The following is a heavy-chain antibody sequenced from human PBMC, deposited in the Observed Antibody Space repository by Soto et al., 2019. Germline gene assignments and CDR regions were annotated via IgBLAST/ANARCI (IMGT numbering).Heavy chain of an antibody. D-gene: IGHD2-21*02. CDR1: GFTFNSHE. CDR3: AREWEVTGYWYFDL. J-gene: IGHJ2*01. V-gene: IGHV3-48*03. CDR2: ISSSGGSI. Sequence: EVQLVESGGGLVQPGGSLRLSCAGSGFTFNSHEMTWVRQAPGKGLEWISSISSSGGSIYYADSVKGRFTVSRDNAKNSLYLQMNSLSAGDTAVYYCAREWEVTGYWYFDLWGRGTLVTVSS.